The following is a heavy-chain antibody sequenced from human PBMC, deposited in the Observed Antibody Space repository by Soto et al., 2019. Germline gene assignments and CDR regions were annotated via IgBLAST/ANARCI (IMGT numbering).Heavy chain of an antibody. CDR3: ARVGPAHYYDSSGYYSRLDY. J-gene: IGHJ4*02. CDR2: IIPMVGTA. Sequence: QVQLVQSGAEVKKPGSSVKVSCKASGDTFSSYAINWVRQAPGQGLEWMGGIIPMVGTANYAQKFKGRVTITAGESTSTVYMELSSLRSEDTAVYYCARVGPAHYYDSSGYYSRLDYWGQGTLVTVSS. V-gene: IGHV1-69*01. CDR1: GDTFSSYA. D-gene: IGHD3-22*01.